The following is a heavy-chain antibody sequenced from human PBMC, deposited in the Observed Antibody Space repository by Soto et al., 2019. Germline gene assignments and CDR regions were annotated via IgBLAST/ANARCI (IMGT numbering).Heavy chain of an antibody. D-gene: IGHD3-22*01. Sequence: GGSLRLSCAASGFTFSDYYMSWIRQAPGKGLEWVSYISSSSSYTNYADSVKGRFTISRDNAKNSLYLQMNSLRAEDTAVYYCARAPRPQYYYDSSGSIGSEYFQHWGQGTLVTVSS. CDR1: GFTFSDYY. V-gene: IGHV3-11*05. CDR2: ISSSSSYT. J-gene: IGHJ1*01. CDR3: ARAPRPQYYYDSSGSIGSEYFQH.